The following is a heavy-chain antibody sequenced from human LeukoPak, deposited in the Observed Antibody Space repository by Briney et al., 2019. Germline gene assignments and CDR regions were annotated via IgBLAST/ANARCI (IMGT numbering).Heavy chain of an antibody. CDR1: GGFISSGTHY. V-gene: IGHV4-61*01. D-gene: IGHD6-19*01. Sequence: SETLSLTCDVSGGFISSGTHYWTWIRQPPGKGLEFIGCIYYSGGPTYNPSLKSRVTISVDTSNNQFSLRLSSVTAADTAVYYCARRGGWAYYDYMDVWGKGTTVTVSS. J-gene: IGHJ6*03. CDR2: IYYSGGP. CDR3: ARRGGWAYYDYMDV.